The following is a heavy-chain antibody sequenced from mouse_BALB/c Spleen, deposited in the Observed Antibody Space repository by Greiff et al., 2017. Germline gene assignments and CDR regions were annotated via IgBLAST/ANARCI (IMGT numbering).Heavy chain of an antibody. Sequence: EVQLVESGGGLVKPGGSLKLSCAASGFTFSSYAMSWVRQTPEKRLEWVASISSGGSTYYPDSVKGRFTISRDNARNILYLQMSSLRSEDTAMYYCARGNGNYHFDYWGQGTTLTVSS. J-gene: IGHJ2*01. V-gene: IGHV5-6-5*01. CDR2: ISSGGST. CDR1: GFTFSSYA. CDR3: ARGNGNYHFDY. D-gene: IGHD2-1*01.